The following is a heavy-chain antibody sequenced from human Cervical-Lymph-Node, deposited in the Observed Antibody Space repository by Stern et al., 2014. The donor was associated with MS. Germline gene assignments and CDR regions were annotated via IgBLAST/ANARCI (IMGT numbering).Heavy chain of an antibody. CDR1: GYIFTNYA. CDR3: ARDVVTLTGNWFDP. D-gene: IGHD1-14*01. J-gene: IGHJ5*02. CDR2: ISTYNGET. V-gene: IGHV1-18*04. Sequence: QVQLVQSGPEVKKPGASVKVSCEASGYIFTNYAISLVRQAPGQVPEWMGWISTYNGETHYAQKFRGRLTMTTDTSTSTVYMELMSLRSDDTAIYYCARDVVTLTGNWFDPWGQGTLVSVSS.